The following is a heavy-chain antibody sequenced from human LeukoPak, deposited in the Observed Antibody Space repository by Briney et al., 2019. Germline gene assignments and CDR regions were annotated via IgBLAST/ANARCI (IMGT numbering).Heavy chain of an antibody. CDR2: MNPNSGNT. D-gene: IGHD6-19*01. Sequence: ASVKVSCKASGYTFTSYDINWVRQATGQGLEWMGWMNPNSGNTGYAQKLQGRVTMTTDTSTSTAYMELRSLRSDDTAVYYCARDSLWWLALDYWGQGTLVTVSS. CDR3: ARDSLWWLALDY. J-gene: IGHJ4*02. V-gene: IGHV1-8*02. CDR1: GYTFTSYD.